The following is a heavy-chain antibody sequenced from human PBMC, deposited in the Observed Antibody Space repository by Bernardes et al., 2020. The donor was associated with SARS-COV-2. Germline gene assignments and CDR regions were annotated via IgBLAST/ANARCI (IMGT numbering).Heavy chain of an antibody. J-gene: IGHJ4*02. CDR3: ARDPSLSIAAHPDY. D-gene: IGHD6-6*01. CDR1: GYTFTGYY. V-gene: IGHV1-2*02. CDR2: INPNSGGT. Sequence: ASVKDSCKASGYTFTGYYMHWVRQAPGQGLEWMGWINPNSGGTNYAQKFQGRVTMTRDTSISTAYMELSRLRSDDTAVYYCARDPSLSIAAHPDYWGQGTLVTVSS.